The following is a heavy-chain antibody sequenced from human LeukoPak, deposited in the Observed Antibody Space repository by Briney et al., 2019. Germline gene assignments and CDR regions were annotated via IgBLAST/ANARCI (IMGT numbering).Heavy chain of an antibody. J-gene: IGHJ6*04. CDR3: AKGGLGIWCGELLSSRYYYGMDV. Sequence: PGGSLRLSCTASGFTFSSYAMSWVRQAPGQGLEWVAGISGSGGSTYYAESVKGRVTISTDNSKNTLYLQMNSLRAEDTAVYYCAKGGLGIWCGELLSSRYYYGMDVWGKGTTVTVSS. CDR2: ISGSGGST. CDR1: GFTFSSYA. V-gene: IGHV3-23*01. D-gene: IGHD3-10*01.